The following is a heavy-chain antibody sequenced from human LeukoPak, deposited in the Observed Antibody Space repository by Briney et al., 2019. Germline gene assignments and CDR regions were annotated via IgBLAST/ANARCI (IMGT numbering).Heavy chain of an antibody. CDR3: ARVGPHDYDNVWGNSNDY. V-gene: IGHV1-18*04. J-gene: IGHJ4*02. Sequence: ASVKVSCKASGYTFTGYYIHWVRQAPGQGLEWMGWISTYNDNRNYAQKVQGRVTMTTNTSTSTAYMELKSLRADDTAVYYCARVGPHDYDNVWGNSNDYWGQGTLVTVSS. D-gene: IGHD3-16*01. CDR2: ISTYNDNR. CDR1: GYTFTGYY.